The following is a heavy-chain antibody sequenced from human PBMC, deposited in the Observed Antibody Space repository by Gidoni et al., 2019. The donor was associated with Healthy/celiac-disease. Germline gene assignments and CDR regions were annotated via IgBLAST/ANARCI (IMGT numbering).Heavy chain of an antibody. V-gene: IGHV4-39*01. CDR3: ARHQLSSSGWYLNYFDY. CDR2: IYYSGST. Sequence: QLQLQESGPGLVKPSETLSLTCTVSGGSISSSSYYWGWIRQPPGKGLEWIGSIYYSGSTYYNPSLKSRVTISVDTSKNQFSLKLSSVTAADTAVYYCARHQLSSSGWYLNYFDYWGQGTLVTVSS. CDR1: GGSISSSSYY. D-gene: IGHD6-19*01. J-gene: IGHJ4*02.